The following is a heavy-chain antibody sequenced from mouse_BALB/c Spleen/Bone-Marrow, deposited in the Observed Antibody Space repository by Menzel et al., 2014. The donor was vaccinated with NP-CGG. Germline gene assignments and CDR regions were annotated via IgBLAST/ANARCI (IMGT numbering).Heavy chain of an antibody. CDR1: GCSFTGFF. V-gene: IGHV1-20*02. J-gene: IGHJ3*01. D-gene: IGHD2-4*01. CDR3: ARVYDYDAWFAY. CDR2: INPYNGDT. Sequence: EVKLVESGPELVKPGASVKISCKASGCSFTGFFLNWVMQSRGKSLEWIGRINPYNGDTFYNPKFEGKATLTVDKSSSTAHMELRSLASEDSAVFYCARVYDYDAWFAYWGQGTLVTVSA.